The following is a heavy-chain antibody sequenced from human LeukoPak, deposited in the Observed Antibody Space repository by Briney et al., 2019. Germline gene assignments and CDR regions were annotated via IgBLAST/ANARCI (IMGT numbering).Heavy chain of an antibody. CDR2: ISAYNGNT. J-gene: IGHJ6*03. CDR1: GYTFTSYG. D-gene: IGHD3-10*01. V-gene: IGHV1-18*01. CDR3: ARGDVLLWFGELKYYYYYYMDV. Sequence: ASVKVSCKASGYTFTSYGISWVRQAPGQGLEWMGWISAYNGNTNYAQKLQGRVTMTTDTSTSTAYMELRSLRSDDTAVYYCARGDVLLWFGELKYYYYYYMDVWGKGTTVTVSS.